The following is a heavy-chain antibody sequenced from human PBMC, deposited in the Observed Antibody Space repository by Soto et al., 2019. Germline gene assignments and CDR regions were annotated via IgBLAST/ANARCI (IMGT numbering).Heavy chain of an antibody. CDR2: IAYDGNEK. CDR3: GKDVGDYVPYYYGVDV. V-gene: IGHV3-30*18. Sequence: QVQLVESGGGVVQPGTSPRLSCAASGFTFKTHAMHWVRQAPGKGLEWMAVIAYDGNEKFYADSVKGRFTISRDNSKNALYLQINTLRNEDTAVYYRGKDVGDYVPYYYGVDVWGQGTTVTVSS. D-gene: IGHD1-26*01. CDR1: GFTFKTHA. J-gene: IGHJ6*02.